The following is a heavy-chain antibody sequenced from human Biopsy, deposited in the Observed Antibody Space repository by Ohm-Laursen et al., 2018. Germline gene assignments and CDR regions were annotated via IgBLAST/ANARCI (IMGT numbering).Heavy chain of an antibody. J-gene: IGHJ6*02. V-gene: IGHV4-34*01. CDR1: GEPFNGYY. CDR3: VRGVDYYDPYHYYALDV. D-gene: IGHD3-22*01. CDR2: INHSGRT. Sequence: TLSLTRAVYGEPFNGYYWIWIRQTPAKGLEWIGEINHSGRTNYNPSLKCRVTISVDTSKNQFFLKVRSVTAADTAVYYCVRGVDYYDPYHYYALDVWGQGTTVTVSS.